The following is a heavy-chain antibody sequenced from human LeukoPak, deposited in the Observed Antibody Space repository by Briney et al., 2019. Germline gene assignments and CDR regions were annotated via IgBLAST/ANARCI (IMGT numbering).Heavy chain of an antibody. CDR1: GGSISSSYYY. CDR3: ARDGPPMGGNFDY. J-gene: IGHJ4*02. V-gene: IGHV4-39*07. CDR2: VSKSGST. D-gene: IGHD1-26*01. Sequence: PSETLSLTCTVSGGSISSSYYYWGWIRQPPGKGLEWIGIVSKSGSTHYNPSLKSRVTISVDTSKNQFSLKLSSVTAADTAVYYCARDGPPMGGNFDYWGQGTLVTVSS.